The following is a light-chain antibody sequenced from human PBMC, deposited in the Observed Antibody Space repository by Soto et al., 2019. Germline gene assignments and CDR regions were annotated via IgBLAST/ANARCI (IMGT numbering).Light chain of an antibody. CDR1: QSVSSSS. CDR3: QQYSDLPMT. Sequence: EIVLTQSPGTLSLSPGERATLSCRASQSVSSSSLAWYQQKPGQAPRLLIYGASSRATGIPDRFSGSGSGTDFTLTISSLEPEDFAVYFCQQYSDLPMTFGQGTRLEI. CDR2: GAS. V-gene: IGKV3-20*01. J-gene: IGKJ5*01.